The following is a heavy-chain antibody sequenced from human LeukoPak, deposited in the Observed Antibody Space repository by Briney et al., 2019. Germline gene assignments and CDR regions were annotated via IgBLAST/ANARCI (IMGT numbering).Heavy chain of an antibody. CDR2: INPNSGGT. CDR1: GYSFTGNY. D-gene: IGHD6-13*01. V-gene: IGHV1-2*02. Sequence: ASVNVSCKASGYSFTGNYMHWVRQAPGQGLEWMGWINPNSGGTNYAQKFQGRVTMTRDTSISTAYMELSRLRSDDTAVYYCAKSSHHSSSWYYFDYWGQGTLVTVSS. CDR3: AKSSHHSSSWYYFDY. J-gene: IGHJ4*02.